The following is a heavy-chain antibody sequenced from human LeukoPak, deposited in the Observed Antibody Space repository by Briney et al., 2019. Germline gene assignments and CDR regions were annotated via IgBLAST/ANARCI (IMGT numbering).Heavy chain of an antibody. J-gene: IGHJ3*02. D-gene: IGHD3-10*01. CDR2: INPNSGGT. CDR3: ARNIWFGESADAFDI. V-gene: IGHV1-2*02. CDR1: GYTFTGYY. Sequence: ASVKVSCKASGYTFTGYYMHWVRQAPGQGLEWMGWINPNSGGTNYAQKFQGRVTMNRDKSIRTAYMELSRLTSDDTAVYYCARNIWFGESADAFDIWGQGTMVTVSS.